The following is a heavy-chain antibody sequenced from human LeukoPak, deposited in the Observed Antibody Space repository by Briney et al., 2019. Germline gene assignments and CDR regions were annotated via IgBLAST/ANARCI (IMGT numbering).Heavy chain of an antibody. J-gene: IGHJ4*02. CDR2: IYYSGST. V-gene: IGHV4-59*12. CDR1: GGSISSYY. Sequence: SGPGLVKPSETLSLTCTVSGGSISSYYWNWIRQPPGKGLEWIGYIYYSGSTNYNPSLKSRVAISVDTSKNQFSLKLSSVTAADTAVYYCARDNSLGRGLDYWGQGTLVTVSS. CDR3: ARDNSLGRGLDY. D-gene: IGHD4-23*01.